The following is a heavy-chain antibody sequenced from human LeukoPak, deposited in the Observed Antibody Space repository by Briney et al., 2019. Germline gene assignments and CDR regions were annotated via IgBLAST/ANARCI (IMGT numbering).Heavy chain of an antibody. D-gene: IGHD6-19*01. J-gene: IGHJ1*01. CDR3: ASSYRTGRYVNGYFHH. CDR1: AGSISSSSHY. CDR2: VYYRGST. V-gene: IGHV4-39*01. Sequence: SETLSLTCTVSAGSISSSSHYWGWIRQSPGKGLEWIGSVYYRGSTYYSPSLKSRVTISVDTSKNQFSLKLSSVTAADRAVYYCASSYRTGRYVNGYFHHWGQGTLVTVSS.